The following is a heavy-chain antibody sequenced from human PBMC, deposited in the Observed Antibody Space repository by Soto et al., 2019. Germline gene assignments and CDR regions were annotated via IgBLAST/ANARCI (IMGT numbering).Heavy chain of an antibody. J-gene: IGHJ5*01. CDR1: GGSISSKIYY. V-gene: IGHV4-39*01. D-gene: IGHD3-10*01. Sequence: SENLSLTCTGSGGSISSKIYYWGWIRQPPGKGLEWIGNIHYSGSTYYDSSLKSRVTISVDTSKNQFSLKLSSVTAADTAVYYCANDHGTYGPNWIDSWGQGTLVTVSS. CDR3: ANDHGTYGPNWIDS. CDR2: IHYSGST.